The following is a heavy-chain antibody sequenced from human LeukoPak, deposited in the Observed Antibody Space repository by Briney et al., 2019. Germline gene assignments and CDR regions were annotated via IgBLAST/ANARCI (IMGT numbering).Heavy chain of an antibody. CDR3: AREYTGIAEYYFDY. D-gene: IGHD6-13*01. V-gene: IGHV4-4*07. Sequence: SETLSLTCTVSGGSISSYYWSWIRQPAGKGLEWIGRIYTSGSTNYNPSLKSRVTMSVDTSKNQFSLKLSSVTDADTAVYYCAREYTGIAEYYFDYWGQGTLVTVSS. CDR1: GGSISSYY. J-gene: IGHJ4*02. CDR2: IYTSGST.